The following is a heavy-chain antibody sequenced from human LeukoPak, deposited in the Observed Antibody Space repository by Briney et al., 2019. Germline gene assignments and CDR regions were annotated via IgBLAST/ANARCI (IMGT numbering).Heavy chain of an antibody. V-gene: IGHV3-30*02. CDR2: IRYDGSNK. J-gene: IGHJ6*03. CDR1: GFTFSSYG. D-gene: IGHD3-16*02. CDR3: ARESFNYYYYYMDV. Sequence: GGSLRLSCAASGFTFSSYGMHWVRQAPGKGLEWVAFIRYDGSNKYYADSVKGRFTISRDNAKNSLYLQMSSLRAEDTAVYYCARESFNYYYYYMDVWGKGTTVTVSS.